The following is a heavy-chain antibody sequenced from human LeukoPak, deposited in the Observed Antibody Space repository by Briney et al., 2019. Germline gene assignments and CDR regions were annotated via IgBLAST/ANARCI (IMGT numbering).Heavy chain of an antibody. Sequence: SVKVSCKASGGTFSSYAISWVRQAPGQGLEWMGGIIPIFGTANYAQKFQGRVTITTDESTSTAYMELSSLRSEDTAVYYCARDRVNLGIAAAGNDYWGQGTLVTVSS. CDR1: GGTFSSYA. CDR3: ARDRVNLGIAAAGNDY. J-gene: IGHJ4*02. V-gene: IGHV1-69*05. CDR2: IIPIFGTA. D-gene: IGHD6-13*01.